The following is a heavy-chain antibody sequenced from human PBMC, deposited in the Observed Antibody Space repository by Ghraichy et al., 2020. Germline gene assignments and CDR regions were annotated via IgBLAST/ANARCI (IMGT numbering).Heavy chain of an antibody. Sequence: GGSLRLSCAASGFTLSDFWMSWVRQAPGKGLEWVANIKQDGSEKYYVDSVKGRFTISRDNAKNSLYLQMNSLRAEDTAVFYCARGVAAIDYWGQGTLVTVSS. CDR3: ARGVAAIDY. V-gene: IGHV3-7*01. CDR2: IKQDGSEK. J-gene: IGHJ4*02. CDR1: GFTLSDFW.